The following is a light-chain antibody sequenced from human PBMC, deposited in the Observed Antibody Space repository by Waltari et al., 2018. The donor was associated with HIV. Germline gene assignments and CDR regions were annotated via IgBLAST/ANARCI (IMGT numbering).Light chain of an antibody. J-gene: IGKJ3*01. CDR1: QSVKNY. Sequence: DIQMTQSPSSLSASVGDRVTITCQASQSVKNYLNWYQQKPGKAPNLLIYAASTLQSGVPSRFSGSGSETDFTLTISSLQPEDFATYYCQQSFSTLTFGPGTKVDIK. CDR3: QQSFSTLT. V-gene: IGKV1-39*01. CDR2: AAS.